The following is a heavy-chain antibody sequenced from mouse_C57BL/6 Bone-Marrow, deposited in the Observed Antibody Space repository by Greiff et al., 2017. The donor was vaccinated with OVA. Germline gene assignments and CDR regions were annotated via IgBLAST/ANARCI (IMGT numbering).Heavy chain of an antibody. V-gene: IGHV3-6*01. J-gene: IGHJ2*01. CDR2: ISYDGSN. D-gene: IGHD2-1*01. CDR1: GYSITSGYY. Sequence: VQLQESGPGLVKPSQSLSLTCSVTGYSITSGYYWNWIRQFPGNKLEWMGYISYDGSNNYNPSLKNRISITRDTSKNQFFLKLNSVTTEDTATYYCARTGYYGNYHFDYWGQGTTLTVSS. CDR3: ARTGYYGNYHFDY.